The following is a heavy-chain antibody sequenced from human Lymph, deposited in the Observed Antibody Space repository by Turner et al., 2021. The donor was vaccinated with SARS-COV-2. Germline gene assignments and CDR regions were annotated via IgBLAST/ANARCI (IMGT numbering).Heavy chain of an antibody. Sequence: EVQLVESGGGLVQPGRSLRLSCAASGFTFDDYAMHWVRQAPGKGLEWVSSISWNSGSIGYAASVKGRFTISRDNAKNSLYLQMNSLRAEDTAFYYCAKDRGGEQLVRLFDYWGQGTLVTVSS. CDR3: AKDRGGEQLVRLFDY. D-gene: IGHD6-6*01. V-gene: IGHV3-9*01. CDR2: ISWNSGSI. J-gene: IGHJ4*02. CDR1: GFTFDDYA.